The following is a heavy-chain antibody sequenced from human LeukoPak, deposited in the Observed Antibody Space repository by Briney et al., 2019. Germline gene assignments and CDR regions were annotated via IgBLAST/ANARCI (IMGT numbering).Heavy chain of an antibody. J-gene: IGHJ6*04. D-gene: IGHD3-10*01. V-gene: IGHV3-53*01. CDR3: ARGGGSGIRYSPEDV. Sequence: GGSLRLSCAASGFTVSSNYMSWVRQAPGKGLEWVSVIYSGGSTYYADSVKGRFTISRDNSKNTLYLQMNSLRAEDTAVYYCARGGGSGIRYSPEDVWGKGTTVTISS. CDR2: IYSGGST. CDR1: GFTVSSNY.